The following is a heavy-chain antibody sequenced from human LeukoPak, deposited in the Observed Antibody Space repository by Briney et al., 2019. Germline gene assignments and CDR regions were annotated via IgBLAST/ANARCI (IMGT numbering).Heavy chain of an antibody. J-gene: IGHJ4*02. D-gene: IGHD5-12*01. CDR1: GYTFTGYY. V-gene: IGHV1-2*02. Sequence: EASVKVSCKASGYTFTGYYMHWVRQAPGQGLEWMGWINPNSGGTNYAQKFQGRVTMTRDTSISTAYMELSRLRSDDTAAYYCARESGSPVDIVATIDFGYWGQGTLVTVSS. CDR2: INPNSGGT. CDR3: ARESGSPVDIVATIDFGY.